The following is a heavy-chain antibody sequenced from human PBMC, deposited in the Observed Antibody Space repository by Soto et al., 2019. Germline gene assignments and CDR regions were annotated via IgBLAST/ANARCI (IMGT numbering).Heavy chain of an antibody. V-gene: IGHV1-69*02. CDR3: ATSYGSGSQAFDY. J-gene: IGHJ4*02. CDR2: TNPILSMS. CDR1: GDTFNFYT. Sequence: QVHLVQSRAELKKTGSSVRVYCKASGDTFNFYTINWVRQSPGLGLEWMGRTNPILSMSNSALKFQGRLSISEDKSTSTAYMDLRSLRSDDTAVYYCATSYGSGSQAFDYWGQGARVTVSS. D-gene: IGHD3-10*01.